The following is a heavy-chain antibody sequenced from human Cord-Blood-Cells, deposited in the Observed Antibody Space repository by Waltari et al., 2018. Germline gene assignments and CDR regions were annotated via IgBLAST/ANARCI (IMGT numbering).Heavy chain of an antibody. CDR3: ARDRSQTMVRGDDAFDI. D-gene: IGHD3-10*01. Sequence: QVQLVQSGAEVKKPGSSVKVSCKASGGTFSSYAISWVRQAPGKGLEWMGGIIPIFGTANYAQKFQGRVTITADESTSTAYMELSSLRSEDTAVYYCARDRSQTMVRGDDAFDIWGQGTMVTVSS. CDR2: IIPIFGTA. CDR1: GGTFSSYA. J-gene: IGHJ3*02. V-gene: IGHV1-69*01.